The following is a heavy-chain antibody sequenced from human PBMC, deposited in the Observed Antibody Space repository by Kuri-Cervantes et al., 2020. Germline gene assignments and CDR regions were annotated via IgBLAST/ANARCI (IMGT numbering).Heavy chain of an antibody. J-gene: IGHJ3*02. Sequence: SVKVSCKASGGTFSSYAISWVRQAPGQGLEWMGGIFPGLGPPNTAQKFQGRVTITADSPASTVYLELRSLRSDDTAVYYCARGGEHVVVETGPSDGFDIWGQGTRVTVSS. CDR3: ARGGEHVVVETGPSDGFDI. D-gene: IGHD2-21*02. CDR1: GGTFSSYA. V-gene: IGHV1-69*10. CDR2: IFPGLGPP.